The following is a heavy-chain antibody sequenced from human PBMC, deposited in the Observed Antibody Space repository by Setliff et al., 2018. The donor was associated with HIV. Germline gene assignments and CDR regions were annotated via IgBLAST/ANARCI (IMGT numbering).Heavy chain of an antibody. J-gene: IGHJ6*03. CDR2: ISTYNGNT. CDR3: ARIGPDYDILTGYRDYYYMDV. V-gene: IGHV1-18*01. CDR1: GYTFTSYG. Sequence: ASVKVSCKASGYTFTSYGITWVRQAPGQGLEWMGWISTYNGNTDYAQKLQGRVTMTTDTSTKTAYLELRSLRSDDTAMYYCARIGPDYDILTGYRDYYYMDVWGKGTTVTVSS. D-gene: IGHD3-9*01.